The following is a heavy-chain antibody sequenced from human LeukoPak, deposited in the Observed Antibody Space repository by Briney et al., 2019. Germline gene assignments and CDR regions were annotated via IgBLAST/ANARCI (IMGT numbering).Heavy chain of an antibody. D-gene: IGHD5-12*01. Sequence: GGSLRLSCAASGFTFSSYSMNWVRQAPGRGLEWVSSIRFTGSYIYYADSVKGRFTISRADAKNLLSLQMISLRVEDTAVYYCARGSTVDTVAVPLKYWGQGTLVSVSS. V-gene: IGHV3-21*01. J-gene: IGHJ4*02. CDR2: IRFTGSYI. CDR3: ARGSTVDTVAVPLKY. CDR1: GFTFSSYS.